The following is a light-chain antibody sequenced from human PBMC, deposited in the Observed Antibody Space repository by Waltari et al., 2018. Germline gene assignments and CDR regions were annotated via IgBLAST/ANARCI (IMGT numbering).Light chain of an antibody. Sequence: IQFTLSQSSRSASVGYRVTIPCRASPGISSCLAWYHQKPAKAPKLLIYAASTLQSGVPYRFSGSGSGTDFTLTISSLQPEDFATYYCQQLNSYPHTFGQGTKLEIK. V-gene: IGKV1-9*01. J-gene: IGKJ2*01. CDR1: PGISSC. CDR2: AAS. CDR3: QQLNSYPHT.